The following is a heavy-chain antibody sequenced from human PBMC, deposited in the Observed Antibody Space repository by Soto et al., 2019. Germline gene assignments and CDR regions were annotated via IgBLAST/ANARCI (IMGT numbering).Heavy chain of an antibody. CDR3: ARLVYDTRLNYMYFDF. V-gene: IGHV4-4*02. J-gene: IGHJ4*02. CDR2: IFHDGTA. CDR1: EGSLSIGNW. D-gene: IGHD3-10*01. Sequence: SSETLSLTCAVSEGSLSIGNWCTWQRQSPQRGLEYIGEIFHDGTANYYPSFERRVAMSVDTSRNQFSLKLTSVTAADTAVYFCARLVYDTRLNYMYFDFWGPGTLVTVSS.